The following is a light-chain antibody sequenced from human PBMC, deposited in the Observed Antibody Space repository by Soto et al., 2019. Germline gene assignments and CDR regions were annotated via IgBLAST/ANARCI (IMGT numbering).Light chain of an antibody. J-gene: IGKJ1*01. Sequence: EIVFTQSPCTLSLSPGERATLSCRASQSVSSNYLAWYQQKPGQAPRLLIYGASSRATGIPDRFSGSGSGTDFTLTISRLEPEDLAVYYCQQYGGSPKTFGQGTKVDIK. CDR2: GAS. CDR1: QSVSSNY. V-gene: IGKV3-20*01. CDR3: QQYGGSPKT.